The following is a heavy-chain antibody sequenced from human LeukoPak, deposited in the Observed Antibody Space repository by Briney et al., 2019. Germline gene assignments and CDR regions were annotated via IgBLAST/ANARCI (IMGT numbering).Heavy chain of an antibody. CDR3: AKSLAAAGTLFPVYFDY. Sequence: PGGSLRLSCAASGFTFSSYGMSWVRQAPGKGLEWVSAISGSGGSTYYADSVKGRFTISRDNSKNTLYLQMNSLRAEDTAVYYCAKSLAAAGTLFPVYFDYWGQGTLVTVSS. V-gene: IGHV3-23*01. CDR1: GFTFSSYG. CDR2: ISGSGGST. D-gene: IGHD6-13*01. J-gene: IGHJ4*02.